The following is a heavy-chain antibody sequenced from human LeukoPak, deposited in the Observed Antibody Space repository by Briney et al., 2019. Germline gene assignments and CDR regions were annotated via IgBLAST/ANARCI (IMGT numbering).Heavy chain of an antibody. V-gene: IGHV3-66*01. D-gene: IGHD3-10*01. CDR2: IYSGGST. Sequence: GGSLRLSCAASGFTVSSNYMSWVRQAPGKGLEWVSVIYSGGSTYYADSVKGRFTISRDNSKNTLHLQMNSLRAEDTAVYYCARDSSGTYYYMDVWGKGTTVTISS. CDR3: ARDSSGTYYYMDV. J-gene: IGHJ6*03. CDR1: GFTVSSNY.